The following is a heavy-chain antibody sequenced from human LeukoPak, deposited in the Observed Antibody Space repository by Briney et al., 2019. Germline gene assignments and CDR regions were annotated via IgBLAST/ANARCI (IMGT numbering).Heavy chain of an antibody. V-gene: IGHV3-30-3*01. J-gene: IGHJ3*02. D-gene: IGHD1-26*01. Sequence: GGSLRLSCAASGFTFSSYAMHWVRQAPGKGLEWVAVISYDGSNKYYADSVKGRFTISRDNSKNTLYLQMNSLRAEDTAVYYCARVREVGATHPGRDAFDIWGQGTMVTVSS. CDR3: ARVREVGATHPGRDAFDI. CDR2: ISYDGSNK. CDR1: GFTFSSYA.